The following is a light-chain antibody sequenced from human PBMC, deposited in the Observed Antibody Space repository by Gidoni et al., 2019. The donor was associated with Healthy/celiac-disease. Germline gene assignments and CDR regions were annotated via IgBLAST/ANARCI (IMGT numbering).Light chain of an antibody. J-gene: IGKJ4*01. Sequence: EIVLTQSPATRSLSPGERATLSFRASQSVSSYLAWYQQKPGQAPRLLIYDASNSATGIPARFSGSWSGTDFTLTISSLEPEDFAVYYCQQRSNWPPALTFGGGTKVEIK. CDR2: DAS. CDR3: QQRSNWPPALT. CDR1: QSVSSY. V-gene: IGKV3-11*01.